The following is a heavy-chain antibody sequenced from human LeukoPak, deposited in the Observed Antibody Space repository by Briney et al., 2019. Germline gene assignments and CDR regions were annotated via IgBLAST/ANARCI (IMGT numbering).Heavy chain of an antibody. Sequence: SEALSLTCTVSGGSISSSSYYWGWIRQPPGKGLEWIGSIYYSGTTYYNPSLKSRVTISVDTSKNQFSLKLSSVTAADTAVYYCATPKRYSGSYYLSDWGQGTLVTVSS. V-gene: IGHV4-39*01. D-gene: IGHD1-26*01. CDR1: GGSISSSSYY. J-gene: IGHJ4*02. CDR3: ATPKRYSGSYYLSD. CDR2: IYYSGTT.